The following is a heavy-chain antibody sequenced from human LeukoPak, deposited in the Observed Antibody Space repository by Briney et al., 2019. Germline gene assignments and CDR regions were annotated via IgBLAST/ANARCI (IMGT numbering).Heavy chain of an antibody. D-gene: IGHD5-18*01. CDR2: MNPNSGNA. CDR1: GYTFTTYD. J-gene: IGHJ4*02. V-gene: IGHV1-8*01. Sequence: GASVKVSCKASGYTFTTYDSNWVRQATGQGLEWMGWMNPNSGNAGYAQKFQGRVTMTRDISINTAYMELSGLRYGDTAVYYCARHTAVLPGDYWGQGTLVTVSS. CDR3: ARHTAVLPGDY.